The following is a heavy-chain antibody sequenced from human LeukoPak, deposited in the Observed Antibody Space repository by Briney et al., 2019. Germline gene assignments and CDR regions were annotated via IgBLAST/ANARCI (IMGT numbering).Heavy chain of an antibody. V-gene: IGHV4-38-2*01. Sequence: SETLSLTCAVSGYSLSSGYYWGWIRQPPGKGLEWIGSIYHSGSTYYNPSLKSRVTISVDTSKNQFSLKLSSVTAADTAVYYCARGRDIVVVPDYWGQGTLVTVSS. J-gene: IGHJ4*02. D-gene: IGHD2-2*01. CDR1: GYSLSSGYY. CDR3: ARGRDIVVVPDY. CDR2: IYHSGST.